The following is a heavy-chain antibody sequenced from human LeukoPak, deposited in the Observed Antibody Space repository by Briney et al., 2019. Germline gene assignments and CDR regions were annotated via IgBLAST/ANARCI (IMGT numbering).Heavy chain of an antibody. CDR1: GFTFSNHG. Sequence: GGSLRLSCAASGFTFSNHGMNWVRQAPGKGLEWLSGVSPPGGGTYYADSVKGRFTISRDDSKNTLYLQMNSLRVEDTAVYYCAKDRGIISDYWGQGTLVTVSS. V-gene: IGHV3-23*01. CDR3: AKDRGIISDY. CDR2: VSPPGGGT. J-gene: IGHJ4*02. D-gene: IGHD3-10*01.